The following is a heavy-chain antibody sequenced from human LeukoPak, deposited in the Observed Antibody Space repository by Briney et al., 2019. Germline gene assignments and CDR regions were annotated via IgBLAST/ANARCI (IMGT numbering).Heavy chain of an antibody. CDR1: GFTFANYA. CDR2: ISGSGGST. Sequence: GGSLRLSCAASGFTFANYAMSWVRQGPGKGLEWVSTISGSGGSTYYADSVKGRFTISRDNSKNTLFLQMNSLRADDTAVYFCAKVQKSIAATGYDYWGQGTLVTVSS. V-gene: IGHV3-23*01. CDR3: AKVQKSIAATGYDY. D-gene: IGHD6-13*01. J-gene: IGHJ4*02.